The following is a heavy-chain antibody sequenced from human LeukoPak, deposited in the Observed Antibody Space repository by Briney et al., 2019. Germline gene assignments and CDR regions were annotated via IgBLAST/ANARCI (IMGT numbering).Heavy chain of an antibody. J-gene: IGHJ4*02. D-gene: IGHD6-13*01. Sequence: GGSLRLSCAASGFTFSNYAMHWVRQAPGKGLEWVAVISYDGSNKYYADSVKGRFTISRDNSKSTLYLQMNSLRAEDTALYYCARAPRQDSSSWFFNYWGQGTLVTASS. CDR2: ISYDGSNK. V-gene: IGHV3-30-3*01. CDR1: GFTFSNYA. CDR3: ARAPRQDSSSWFFNY.